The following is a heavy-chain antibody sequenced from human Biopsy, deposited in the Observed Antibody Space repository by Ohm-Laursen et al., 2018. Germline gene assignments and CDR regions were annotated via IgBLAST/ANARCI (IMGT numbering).Heavy chain of an antibody. CDR3: ARHPTGFWFDP. Sequence: GTLSLTCTVSGGSISSDYWSWIRQPPGKGLEWIGSIYNTETTFYNPSLKSRVTISVDTSTNQLSLKVSSVTAADTALYFCARHPTGFWFDPWGHGTLVTVSS. CDR1: GGSISSDY. V-gene: IGHV4-39*01. CDR2: IYNTETT. J-gene: IGHJ5*02.